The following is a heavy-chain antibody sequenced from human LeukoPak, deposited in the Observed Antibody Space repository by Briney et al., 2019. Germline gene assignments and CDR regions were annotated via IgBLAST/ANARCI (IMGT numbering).Heavy chain of an antibody. CDR2: ISISSSTI. CDR1: GFTFSSYS. D-gene: IGHD5-24*01. J-gene: IGHJ6*02. V-gene: IGHV3-48*02. CDR3: ARDKWRWLQLRSDYGMDV. Sequence: GGSLRLSCAASGFTFSSYSMNWVRQAPGKGLEGVSYISISSSTIYYADSVKGRFTISRDNAKNSMYLQMNSLRDEDTAVYYCARDKWRWLQLRSDYGMDVWGQGTTVTVSS.